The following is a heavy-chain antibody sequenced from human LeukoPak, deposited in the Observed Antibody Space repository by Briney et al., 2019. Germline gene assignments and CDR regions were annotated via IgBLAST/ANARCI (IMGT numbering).Heavy chain of an antibody. CDR1: GVTFSRYS. J-gene: IGHJ4*02. Sequence: GGSLRLSCAASGVTFSRYSMNWVRQAPGKWLQLVSYISSSSSTIYYADSVKGRFTISRDNAKNSLYLQMNSLRDEDTAVYYCASPGNYDYGDYVPLDYWGQGTLVPVSS. CDR2: ISSSSSTI. CDR3: ASPGNYDYGDYVPLDY. D-gene: IGHD4-17*01. V-gene: IGHV3-48*02.